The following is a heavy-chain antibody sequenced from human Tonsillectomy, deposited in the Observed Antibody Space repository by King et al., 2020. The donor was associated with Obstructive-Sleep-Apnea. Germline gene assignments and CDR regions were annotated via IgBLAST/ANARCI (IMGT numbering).Heavy chain of an antibody. V-gene: IGHV4-30-4*01. D-gene: IGHD3-10*01. CDR1: GGSINSGDYY. CDR2: IYHSGST. J-gene: IGHJ4*02. Sequence: QMQLQESGPGLVKPSQTLSLTCTVSGGSINSGDYYWTLIRQPPGKGLEWLGCIYHSGSTYFNPSLRSRVTVSIDTSRNQFSLNLNSVTAADTAVYFCARWRGGSGNIDYWGQGILVTVSS. CDR3: ARWRGGSGNIDY.